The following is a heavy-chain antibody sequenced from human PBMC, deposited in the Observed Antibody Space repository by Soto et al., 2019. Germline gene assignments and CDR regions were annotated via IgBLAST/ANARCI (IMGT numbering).Heavy chain of an antibody. D-gene: IGHD5-12*01. Sequence: GESLKISCXASGFTFSSYAMHWVRQAPGKGPEYVSAISSNGGSTYYADSVKGRFTISRDNSKNTLYLQMSSLRAEDTAVYYCVKDGEMATITGYFDLWGRGTLVTVSS. CDR3: VKDGEMATITGYFDL. CDR1: GFTFSSYA. CDR2: ISSNGGST. V-gene: IGHV3-64D*06. J-gene: IGHJ2*01.